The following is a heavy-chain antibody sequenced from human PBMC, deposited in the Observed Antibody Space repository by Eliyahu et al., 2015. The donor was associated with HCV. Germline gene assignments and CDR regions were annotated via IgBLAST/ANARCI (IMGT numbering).Heavy chain of an antibody. CDR3: ARGQYCSSYSCYSQSLFDY. Sequence: QVQLVQSGAEVKKPGASVKVSXKASGYTLSNYAMHWVRQAPGQRLEWMGWIHPGNGKTEYSEKFQGRVTITRDTSASTASLELSSLTSEDTAVYYCARGQYCSSYSCYSQSLFDYWGQGVLVTVSS. D-gene: IGHD2-15*01. V-gene: IGHV1-3*01. J-gene: IGHJ4*02. CDR2: IHPGNGKT. CDR1: GYTLSNYA.